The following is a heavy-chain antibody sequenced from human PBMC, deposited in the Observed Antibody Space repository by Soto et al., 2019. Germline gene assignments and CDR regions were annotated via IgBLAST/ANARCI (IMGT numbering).Heavy chain of an antibody. V-gene: IGHV3-23*01. J-gene: IGHJ4*02. CDR1: GFTFSSYA. Sequence: GGSLRLSCAASGFTFSSYAMSWVRQAPGKGLEWVSVISGSGDSTYYADSVKGRFTISRDNAKNTLYLQMNSLRDEDTAVYFCTRGASGYGNFDSWGQGTLVTVSS. CDR2: ISGSGDST. D-gene: IGHD5-12*01. CDR3: TRGASGYGNFDS.